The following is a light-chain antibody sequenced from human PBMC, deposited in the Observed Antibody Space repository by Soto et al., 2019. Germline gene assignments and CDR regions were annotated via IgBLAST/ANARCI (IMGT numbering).Light chain of an antibody. CDR2: DNN. CDR1: SSNIGNNY. Sequence: AVLTQPPSVSAAPRQKVTISCSGSSSNIGNNYVSWYQHLPGTAPKLLIYDNNKRPSGIPDRFSGSRSGTSATLGITGLQTGDEGDYYCGAWDSSLSAVLFGGGTKVTVL. J-gene: IGLJ2*01. V-gene: IGLV1-51*01. CDR3: GAWDSSLSAVL.